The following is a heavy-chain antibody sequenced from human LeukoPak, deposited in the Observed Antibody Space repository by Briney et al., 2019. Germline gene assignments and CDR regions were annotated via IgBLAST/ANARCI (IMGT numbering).Heavy chain of an antibody. CDR2: IYYSGTT. D-gene: IGHD3-10*01. Sequence: PSETLSLTCTVSGGSISSSSYYWGWIRQPPGKGLEWIGSIYYSGTTNYNPSLKSRVTISVDTSKNQFSLKLSSVTAADTAVYYCATGDGPRFFDIWGQGTMVTVSS. CDR3: ATGDGPRFFDI. J-gene: IGHJ3*02. CDR1: GGSISSSSYY. V-gene: IGHV4-39*07.